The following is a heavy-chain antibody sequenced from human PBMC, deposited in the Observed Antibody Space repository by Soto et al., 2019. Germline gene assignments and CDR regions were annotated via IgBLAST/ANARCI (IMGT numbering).Heavy chain of an antibody. CDR1: GGSFSGYY. V-gene: IGHV4-34*01. CDR3: AWEPNDYGDYGGAFDI. Sequence: QVQLQQWGAGLLKPSETLSFTCAVYGGSFSGYYWSWIRQPPGKGLEWIGEINHSGSTNYNPSLKSRVTISVDTSKNQFSLKLSSVTAADTAVYYCAWEPNDYGDYGGAFDIWGQGTMVTVSS. CDR2: INHSGST. J-gene: IGHJ3*02. D-gene: IGHD4-17*01.